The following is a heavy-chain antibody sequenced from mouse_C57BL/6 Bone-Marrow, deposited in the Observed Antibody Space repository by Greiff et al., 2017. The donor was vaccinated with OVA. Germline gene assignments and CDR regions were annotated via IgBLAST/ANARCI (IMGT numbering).Heavy chain of an antibody. CDR1: GFTFSSYA. CDR3: ARDEDITKVVAKYAMDY. V-gene: IGHV5-4*01. J-gene: IGHJ4*01. D-gene: IGHD1-3*01. Sequence: EVKLVESGGGLVKPGGSLKLSCAASGFTFSSYAMSWVRQTPEKKLEWVATISYGGSYTYYPDNVKGRFTISRDNPKTNLYLKMGHLKSEDTAMYYCARDEDITKVVAKYAMDYWGQGTSVTVSS. CDR2: ISYGGSYT.